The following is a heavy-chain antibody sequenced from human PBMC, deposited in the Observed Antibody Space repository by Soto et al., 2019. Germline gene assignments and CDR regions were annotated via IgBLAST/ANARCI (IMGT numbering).Heavy chain of an antibody. CDR2: IYYSGST. Sequence: PSETLSLTCTVSGGSVSSGSYYWTWIRQPPGKGLEWIGYIYYSGSTNYNPSLKSRVTISLYPSNNQFSLSLSSVTAADTAVYYGARTFSSNTSCQAQGMDVWGQGTTVTVSS. V-gene: IGHV4-61*01. CDR3: ARTFSSNTSCQAQGMDV. J-gene: IGHJ6*02. D-gene: IGHD2-2*01. CDR1: GGSVSSGSYY.